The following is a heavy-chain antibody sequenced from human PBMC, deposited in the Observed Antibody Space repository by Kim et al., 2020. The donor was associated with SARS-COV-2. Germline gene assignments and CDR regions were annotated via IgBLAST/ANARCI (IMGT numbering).Heavy chain of an antibody. Sequence: PAPKSRVTRSVHTSKNQFALKLRSVTAADTAVYYCARLGEDSRSNCFDYWGQGTLVTVSS. D-gene: IGHD6-6*01. CDR3: ARLGEDSRSNCFDY. J-gene: IGHJ4*02. V-gene: IGHV4-34*01.